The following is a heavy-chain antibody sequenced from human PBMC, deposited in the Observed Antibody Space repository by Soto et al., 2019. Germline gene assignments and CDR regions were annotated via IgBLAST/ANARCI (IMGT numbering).Heavy chain of an antibody. V-gene: IGHV3-15*07. Sequence: GGSLRLSCAASGFTFINAWMNWVRQAPGKGLEWVGRIRSKDDGGKTDYAAPVKGRFSISRDDSKNTLYLQMNSLQSDDTAVYYCATDLPNDIYPVDYWGQGTLVTVSS. J-gene: IGHJ4*02. CDR1: GFTFINAW. CDR3: ATDLPNDIYPVDY. CDR2: IRSKDDGGKT.